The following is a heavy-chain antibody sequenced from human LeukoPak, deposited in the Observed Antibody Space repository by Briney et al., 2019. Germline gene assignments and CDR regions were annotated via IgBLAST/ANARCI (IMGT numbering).Heavy chain of an antibody. CDR3: VRDAPYSHFDY. D-gene: IGHD4-11*01. Sequence: GGSLRLSCAASGFTFSTYTMNWVRQSPGKGLEWVSTISSSGALHYAGSVKGRFTISRDSAKNSLSLQMNSLRAEDTAVYYCVRDAPYSHFDYWGQGTLVTVSP. CDR1: GFTFSTYT. J-gene: IGHJ4*02. CDR2: ISSSGAL. V-gene: IGHV3-69-1*01.